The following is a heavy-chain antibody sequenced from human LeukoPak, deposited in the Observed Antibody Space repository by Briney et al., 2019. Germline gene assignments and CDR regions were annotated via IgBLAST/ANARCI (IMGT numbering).Heavy chain of an antibody. J-gene: IGHJ6*02. CDR1: GFTFSSYD. D-gene: IGHD5-18*01. CDR2: IGTAGDT. V-gene: IGHV3-13*01. CDR3: ARGGGYSYGFYYYYGMDV. Sequence: QPGGSLRLSCAASGFTFSSYDMHWVRQATGKGLEWVSAIGTAGDTYYPGSVKGRFTISRENAKNSLYLQMNSLRAGDTAVYYCARGGGYSYGFYYYYGMDVWDQGTTVTVSS.